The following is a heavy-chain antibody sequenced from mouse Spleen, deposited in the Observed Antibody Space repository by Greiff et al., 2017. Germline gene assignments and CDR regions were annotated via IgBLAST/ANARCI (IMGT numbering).Heavy chain of an antibody. V-gene: IGHV14-4*01. CDR2: IDPENGDT. CDR1: GFNIKDDY. Sequence: VHVKQSGAELVRPGASVKLSCTASGFNIKDDYMHWVKQRPEQGLEWIGWIDPENGDTEYASKFQGKATITADTSSNTAYLQLSSLTSEDTAVYYCTRRYDAMDYWGQGTSVTVSS. J-gene: IGHJ4*01. CDR3: TRRYDAMDY.